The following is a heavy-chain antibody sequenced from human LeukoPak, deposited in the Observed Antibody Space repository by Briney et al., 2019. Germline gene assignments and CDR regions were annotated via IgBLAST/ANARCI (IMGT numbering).Heavy chain of an antibody. V-gene: IGHV4-38-2*02. CDR3: ARDLGRDGYFDY. CDR1: GYSISSGYY. CDR2: IYHSGST. D-gene: IGHD5-24*01. Sequence: SETLSLTCTVSGYSISSGYYWGWIRQPPGKGLEWIGSIYHSGSTYYNPSLKSRVTMSVDTSKNQFSLKLSSVTAADTAVYYCARDLGRDGYFDYWGQGTLVTVSS. J-gene: IGHJ4*02.